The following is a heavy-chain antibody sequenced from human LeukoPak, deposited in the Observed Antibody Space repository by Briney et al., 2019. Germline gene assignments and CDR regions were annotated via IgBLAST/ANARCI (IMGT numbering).Heavy chain of an antibody. CDR2: FSYSGNI. Sequence: SETLSLTCTVSGASINSGTYYWGWVRQPPGKGLEWIGTFSYSGNIYYNPSLKSRVTISVDMSKNQFSLELTSVTAADTAVYYCARRSYGVPFDPWGQGILVTVSS. CDR1: GASINSGTYY. CDR3: ARRSYGVPFDP. D-gene: IGHD3-10*01. J-gene: IGHJ5*02. V-gene: IGHV4-39*01.